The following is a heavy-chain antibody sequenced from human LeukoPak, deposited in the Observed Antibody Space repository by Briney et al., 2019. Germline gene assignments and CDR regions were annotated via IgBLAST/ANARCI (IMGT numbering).Heavy chain of an antibody. D-gene: IGHD2-15*01. CDR3: GRVARYCRGCSCPAYV. CDR2: ISSSSSYI. Sequence: GGSLRLSCAASGFTFSSYSMNWVRQAPGKGLEWVSSISSSSSYIYYADSVKGRFTISRDNAKNSLYLQMNSLRGGDTGVFYCGRVARYCRGCSCPAYVWGKGTTVTVSS. V-gene: IGHV3-21*01. J-gene: IGHJ6*04. CDR1: GFTFSSYS.